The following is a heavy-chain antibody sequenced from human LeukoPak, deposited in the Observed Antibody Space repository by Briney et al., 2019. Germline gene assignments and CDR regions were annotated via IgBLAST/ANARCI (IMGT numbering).Heavy chain of an antibody. CDR3: ARDIMWELPDAFDI. Sequence: GASVKVSRKASGYTFASYGISWVRQAPGQGLEWMGWISAYNGNTNYAQKLQGRVTMTTDTSTSTAYMELRSLRSDDTAVYYCARDIMWELPDAFDIWGQGTMVTVSS. CDR1: GYTFASYG. CDR2: ISAYNGNT. J-gene: IGHJ3*02. V-gene: IGHV1-18*01. D-gene: IGHD1-26*01.